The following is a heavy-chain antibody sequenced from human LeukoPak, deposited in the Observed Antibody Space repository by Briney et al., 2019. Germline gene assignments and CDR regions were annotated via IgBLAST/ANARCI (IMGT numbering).Heavy chain of an antibody. Sequence: ASVKVSCKASGGTFSSYAISWVQQAPGQGLEWMGRIIPILGIANYAQKFQGRVTITADKSTSTAYMELSSLRSEDTAVYYCARVYSSGLFDPWGQGTLVTVSS. J-gene: IGHJ5*02. V-gene: IGHV1-69*04. CDR2: IIPILGIA. D-gene: IGHD6-19*01. CDR1: GGTFSSYA. CDR3: ARVYSSGLFDP.